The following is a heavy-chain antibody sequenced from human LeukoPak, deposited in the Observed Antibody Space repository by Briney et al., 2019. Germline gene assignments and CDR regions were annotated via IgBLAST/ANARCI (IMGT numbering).Heavy chain of an antibody. CDR1: GGSFSGYY. D-gene: IGHD2-15*01. CDR2: INHSGST. CDR3: ARSAGSGGSCYGY. J-gene: IGHJ4*02. Sequence: SETLSLTCAVYGGSFSGYYWSWIRQPPEKGLEWIGEINHSGSTNYNPSLKSRVTISVDTSKNQFSLKLSSVTAADTAVYYCARSAGSGGSCYGYWGQGTLVTVSS. V-gene: IGHV4-34*01.